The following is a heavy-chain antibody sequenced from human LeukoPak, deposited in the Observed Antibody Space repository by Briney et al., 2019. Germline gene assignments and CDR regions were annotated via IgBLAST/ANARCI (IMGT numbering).Heavy chain of an antibody. D-gene: IGHD2-2*02. CDR3: ARLLPDIVVVPAAILHYYYYGMDV. CDR2: IYYSGST. V-gene: IGHV4-39*01. Sequence: SETLSLTCTVSGGSISSSSYYWGWIRQPPGKGLEWIGSIYYSGSTYYNPSLKSRVTISVDTSKNQFSLKLSSVTAADTAVYYCARLLPDIVVVPAAILHYYYYGMDVWGQGTTVTVSS. CDR1: GGSISSSSYY. J-gene: IGHJ6*02.